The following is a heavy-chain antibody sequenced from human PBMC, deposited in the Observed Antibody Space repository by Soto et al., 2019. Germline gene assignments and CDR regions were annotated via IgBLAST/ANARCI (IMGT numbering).Heavy chain of an antibody. V-gene: IGHV4-61*01. CDR2: VNHSGRT. CDR3: ARGLNVYESGSLDLNGN. J-gene: IGHJ4*01. CDR1: GGSVSSGSYY. D-gene: IGHD3-10*01. Sequence: SETLSLPCPVSGGSVSSGSYYWSWIRQPPGKGLEWIGNVNHSGRTNSNPSLKSRATISVDTSKTQFSLKVTSVNAADTAVYYCARGLNVYESGSLDLNGNWGHGTLVTVSS.